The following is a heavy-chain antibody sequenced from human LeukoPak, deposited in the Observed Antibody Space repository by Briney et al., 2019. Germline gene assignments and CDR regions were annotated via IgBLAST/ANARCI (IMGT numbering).Heavy chain of an antibody. Sequence: GGSLRLSCAASGFTFSSYFMSWFRQPPGKGVEGVSSFSGSGGSTYYAASVKGRFTISRDNSKNMLFLQMNSLRAEDTALYYCAKGSNYGSGYYFDYWGQGTLVTVSP. D-gene: IGHD3-22*01. V-gene: IGHV3-23*01. CDR3: AKGSNYGSGYYFDY. J-gene: IGHJ4*02. CDR2: FSGSGGST. CDR1: GFTFSSYF.